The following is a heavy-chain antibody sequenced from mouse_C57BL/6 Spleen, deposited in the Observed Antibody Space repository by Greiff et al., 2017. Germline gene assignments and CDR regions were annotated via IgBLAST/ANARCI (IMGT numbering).Heavy chain of an antibody. J-gene: IGHJ3*01. Sequence: DVKLVESGGGLVQPGGSLSLSCAASGFTFTDYYMSWVRQPPGKALEWLGFIRNKANGYTTEYSASVKGRFTISRDTYQSILYLQMNALRAENRATYDCSRPDYGSRSVWFAYWGQGTLVTVSA. CDR3: SRPDYGSRSVWFAY. CDR2: IRNKANGYTT. CDR1: GFTFTDYY. D-gene: IGHD1-1*01. V-gene: IGHV7-3*01.